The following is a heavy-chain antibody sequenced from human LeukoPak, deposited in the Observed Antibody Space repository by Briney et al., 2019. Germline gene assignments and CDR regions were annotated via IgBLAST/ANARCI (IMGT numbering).Heavy chain of an antibody. D-gene: IGHD5-12*01. CDR2: IYYSGST. Sequence: PSETLSLTCTVSGGSISSSSYYWGWIRQPPGKGLEWIGSIYYSGSTYYNPSLKSRVTISVDTSKNQFSLKLSSVTAADTAVYYCARGSGYDFHRSRVFFDYWGQGTLVTVSS. J-gene: IGHJ4*02. CDR3: ARGSGYDFHRSRVFFDY. CDR1: GGSISSSSYY. V-gene: IGHV4-39*01.